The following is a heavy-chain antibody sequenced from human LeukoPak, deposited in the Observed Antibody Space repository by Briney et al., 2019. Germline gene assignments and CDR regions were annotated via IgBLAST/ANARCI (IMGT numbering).Heavy chain of an antibody. D-gene: IGHD5-24*01. CDR1: GGSISSYY. CDR3: AGRLWRRDGYNLSAFDI. Sequence: LETLSLTCTVSGGSISSYYWNWIRQPPGKGLEWIGYIYYSGSTNYNPSLKSRVTISVDTSKNQFSLKLSSVTAADTAVYYCAGRLWRRDGYNLSAFDIWGQGTMVTVSS. V-gene: IGHV4-59*01. CDR2: IYYSGST. J-gene: IGHJ3*02.